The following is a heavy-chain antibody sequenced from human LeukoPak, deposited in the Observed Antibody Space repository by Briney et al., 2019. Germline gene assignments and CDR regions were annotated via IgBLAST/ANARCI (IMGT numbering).Heavy chain of an antibody. CDR2: ISAYNGNT. Sequence: RASVKVSCKASGYTFTSYGISWVRQAPGQGLEWMGWISAYNGNTNYAQKLQGRVTMTTDTSTSTAYMELRSLTSDDAAVYYCARKPMGATHDYWGQGTLVTVSS. V-gene: IGHV1-18*01. CDR1: GYTFTSYG. J-gene: IGHJ4*02. D-gene: IGHD1-26*01. CDR3: ARKPMGATHDY.